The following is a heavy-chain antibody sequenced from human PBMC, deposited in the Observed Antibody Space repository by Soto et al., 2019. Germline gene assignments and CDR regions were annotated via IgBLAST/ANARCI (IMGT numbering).Heavy chain of an antibody. CDR3: ATSYGSGYRAFDY. Sequence: QVQWVQSGAEVRKPGSAVRVSCKASGDTFNFYTINWVRQAPGLGLEWMGRVNPILTMSNYARKFEGRVTITADKSTTTAYMELRSLRSDDTAIYYCATSYGSGYRAFDYWGQGALVTVSS. CDR2: VNPILTMS. D-gene: IGHD3-10*01. CDR1: GDTFNFYT. V-gene: IGHV1-69*02. J-gene: IGHJ4*02.